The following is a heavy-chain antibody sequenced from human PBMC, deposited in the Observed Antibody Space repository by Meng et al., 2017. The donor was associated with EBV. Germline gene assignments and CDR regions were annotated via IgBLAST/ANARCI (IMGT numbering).Heavy chain of an antibody. D-gene: IGHD6-13*01. CDR3: AHRRDEYSSSWYGWFDP. J-gene: IGHJ5*02. CDR1: GFSLRNSGVC. CDR2: IYWDDDK. V-gene: IGHV2-5*02. Sequence: HTTLTRPAPRLANPPHTLTMTCTFSGFSLRNSGVCVGWIRQPPGKALEWLALIYWDDDKRYSPSLKSRLTITKDTSKNQVVLTMTNMDPVDTATYYCAHRRDEYSSSWYGWFDPWGQGTLVTVSS.